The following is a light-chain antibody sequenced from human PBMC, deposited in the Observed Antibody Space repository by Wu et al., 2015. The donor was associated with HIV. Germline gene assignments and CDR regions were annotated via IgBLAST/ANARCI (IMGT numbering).Light chain of an antibody. Sequence: DIVLTQSPGTLSLSPGGRATLSCRASQDIGTKYLAWYQQRPGQTPRLLIYGSSSRATGVPDRFSGSGSGTDFTLTISRLEPEDFAVYYCQQYGSSSWTFGQGTKVEI. V-gene: IGKV3-20*01. CDR1: QDIGTKY. J-gene: IGKJ1*01. CDR2: GSS. CDR3: QQYGSSSWT.